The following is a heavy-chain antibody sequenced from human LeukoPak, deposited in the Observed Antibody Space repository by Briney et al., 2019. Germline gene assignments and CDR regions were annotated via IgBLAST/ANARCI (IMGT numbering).Heavy chain of an antibody. CDR2: MNPNSGNT. J-gene: IGHJ6*03. D-gene: IGHD6-13*01. V-gene: IGHV1-8*01. CDR1: GYTFTSYD. CDR3: ARHGEIAAAGYYYYYMDV. Sequence: ASVKVSCKASGYTFTSYDINWVRQATGQGLEWMGWMNPNSGNTGYAQKFQGRVTMARNTSISTAYMELRSLRSEDTAVYYCARHGEIAAAGYYYYYMDVWGKGTTVTVS.